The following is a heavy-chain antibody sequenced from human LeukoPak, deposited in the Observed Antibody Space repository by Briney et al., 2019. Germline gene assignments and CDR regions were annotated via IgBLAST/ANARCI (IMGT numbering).Heavy chain of an antibody. D-gene: IGHD3-22*01. CDR1: GGSISSGGYY. CDR2: IYYSGST. V-gene: IGHV4-31*03. Sequence: PSETLSLTCTASGGSISSGGYYWSWIRQHPGKGLEWIGYIYYSGSTYYNPSPKSRVTISVDTSKNQFSLKLSSVTAADTAVYYCARDRADYYYYDSSGTSWGQGTLVTVSS. J-gene: IGHJ4*02. CDR3: ARDRADYYYYDSSGTS.